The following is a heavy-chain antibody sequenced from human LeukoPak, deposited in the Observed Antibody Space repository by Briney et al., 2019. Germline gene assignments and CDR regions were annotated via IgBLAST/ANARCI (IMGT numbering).Heavy chain of an antibody. V-gene: IGHV3-23*01. CDR3: AKSLARFGELGGFDY. Sequence: GGSLRLSCAASGFTFSSYAMSWVRQALGKGLEWVSAISGSGGSTYYADSVKGRFTISRDNSKNTLYLQMNSLRAEDTAVYYCAKSLARFGELGGFDYWGQGTLVTVSS. CDR1: GFTFSSYA. J-gene: IGHJ4*02. CDR2: ISGSGGST. D-gene: IGHD3-10*01.